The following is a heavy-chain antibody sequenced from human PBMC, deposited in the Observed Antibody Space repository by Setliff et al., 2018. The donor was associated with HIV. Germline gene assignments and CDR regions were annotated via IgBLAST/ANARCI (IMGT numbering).Heavy chain of an antibody. J-gene: IGHJ6*02. V-gene: IGHV1-2*04. D-gene: IGHD2-2*01. CDR3: ARDHCSSSGCYEYSYYGMDV. CDR2: INPKSDGT. CDR1: GYSFTDYY. Sequence: GASVKVSCKASGYSFTDYYIHWVRQAPGQGLEWMGWINPKSDGTNYAQKFQGWITMTRDTSISTAYMELSRLRSDDTAVYYCARDHCSSSGCYEYSYYGMDVWGQGTTVTVSS.